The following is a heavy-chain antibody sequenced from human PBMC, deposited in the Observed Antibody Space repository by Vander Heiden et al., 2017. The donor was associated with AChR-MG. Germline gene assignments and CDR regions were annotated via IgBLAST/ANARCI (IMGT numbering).Heavy chain of an antibody. J-gene: IGHJ4*02. CDR1: GLTFSKAW. V-gene: IGHV3-15*01. CDR3: TTGPRFWWLPHIDY. CDR2: IKSKEDGETV. Sequence: EVQVVQSGGGLVKPGGSLRLSCSVSGLTFSKAWMSWVRQAPGKGLEWVGRIKSKEDGETVDYGAPVRGRFVISRDDRNNMVYLQLSGLNIDDTGVYYCTTGPRFWWLPHIDYWGQGALVTVSP. D-gene: IGHD5-12*01.